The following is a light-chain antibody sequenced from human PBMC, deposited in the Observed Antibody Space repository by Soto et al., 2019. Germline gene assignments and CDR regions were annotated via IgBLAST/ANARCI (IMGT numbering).Light chain of an antibody. J-gene: IGKJ1*01. V-gene: IGKV1-5*01. CDR3: QQYNSYPWT. Sequence: DIQMTQSPSTLSASVGDRVTITCRASQFISSWLAWYQQKPGKVPKLLIFHASNLESGVPSRFSGSGSGTEFTLTISRLQPDDFATYYCQQYNSYPWTVGQGTKVEI. CDR2: HAS. CDR1: QFISSW.